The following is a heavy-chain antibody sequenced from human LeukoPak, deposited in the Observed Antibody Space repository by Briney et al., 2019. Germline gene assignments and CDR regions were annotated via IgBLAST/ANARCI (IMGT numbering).Heavy chain of an antibody. CDR1: GHTFTSYY. CDR3: ARGGGLAAAGPRFDY. V-gene: IGHV1-2*02. CDR2: SDPYGGGT. J-gene: IGHJ4*02. D-gene: IGHD6-13*01. Sequence: ASVNLSFKASGHTFTSYYKHWVRQGPGQGLEWMGWSDPYGGGTKYAQKFQGRVAMARDTSSSTAYMELSRLTSHDPAVYYCARGGGLAAAGPRFDYWCQGTLVTVFS.